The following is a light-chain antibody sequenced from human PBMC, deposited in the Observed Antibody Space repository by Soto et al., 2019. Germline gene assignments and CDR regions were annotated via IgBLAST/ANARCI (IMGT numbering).Light chain of an antibody. Sequence: IVLTQSPGTLSLSPGERATLSCRASQSVSSNYLAWYQQKPGQAPRLLIYGASTRATGIPARFSGSGSGTEFTLTISSLQSEDFAVYYCQQYHNWPPITFGQGTRLEI. CDR1: QSVSSN. CDR2: GAS. J-gene: IGKJ5*01. CDR3: QQYHNWPPIT. V-gene: IGKV3-15*01.